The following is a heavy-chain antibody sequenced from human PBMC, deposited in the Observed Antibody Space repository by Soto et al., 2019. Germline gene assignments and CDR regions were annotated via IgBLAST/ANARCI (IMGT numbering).Heavy chain of an antibody. V-gene: IGHV3-23*01. D-gene: IGHD6-19*01. Sequence: GGSLRLSCAASGFTFSSYAMSWVRQAPGKGLEWVSAISGSGGSTYYADSVKGRFTISRDNSKNTLYLQMNSLRAEDTAVYYCAKGAGYSSGWYPKRYYYYGMDVWGQGTTVTAP. CDR1: GFTFSSYA. CDR3: AKGAGYSSGWYPKRYYYYGMDV. J-gene: IGHJ6*02. CDR2: ISGSGGST.